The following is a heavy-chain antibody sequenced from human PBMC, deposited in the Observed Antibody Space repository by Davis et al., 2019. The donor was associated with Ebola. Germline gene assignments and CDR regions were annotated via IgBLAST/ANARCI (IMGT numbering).Heavy chain of an antibody. CDR3: AKARSSWTPFDY. Sequence: GESLKISCAASGFTFSSYAMSWVRQAPGKGLEWVSAISGSGGSTYYAGSVKGRFTISRDNSKNTLFLQMNSLRAEDTAVYYCAKARSSWTPFDYWGQGTLVTVSS. J-gene: IGHJ4*02. CDR1: GFTFSSYA. V-gene: IGHV3-23*01. CDR2: ISGSGGST. D-gene: IGHD6-13*01.